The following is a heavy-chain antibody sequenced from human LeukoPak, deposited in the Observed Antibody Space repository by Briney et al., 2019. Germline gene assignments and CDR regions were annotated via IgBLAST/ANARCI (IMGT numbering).Heavy chain of an antibody. Sequence: PSETLSLTCTVSGGSISSSSYYWGWIRQPPGKGLEWIGSIYYSGSTYYNPSLKSRVTISVDTSKKQFSLKLSSVTAADTAVYYCARSKRDGGWGYGMDVWGQGTTVTVSS. CDR3: ARSKRDGGWGYGMDV. J-gene: IGHJ6*02. V-gene: IGHV4-39*07. CDR1: GGSISSSSYY. CDR2: IYYSGST. D-gene: IGHD2-15*01.